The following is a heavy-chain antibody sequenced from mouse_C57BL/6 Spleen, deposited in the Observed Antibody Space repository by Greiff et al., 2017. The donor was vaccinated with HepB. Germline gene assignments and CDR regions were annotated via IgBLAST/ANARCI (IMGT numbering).Heavy chain of an antibody. CDR1: GYSITSDY. V-gene: IGHV3-8*01. D-gene: IGHD2-4*01. Sequence: VQLKESGPGLAKPSQTLSLTCSVTGYSITSDYWNWIRKFPGNKLEYMGYISYSGSTYYNPSLKSRISITRDTSKNQYYLQLNSVTTEDTATYYCARSRDYDGGTVYAMDYWGQGTSVTVSS. J-gene: IGHJ4*01. CDR2: ISYSGST. CDR3: ARSRDYDGGTVYAMDY.